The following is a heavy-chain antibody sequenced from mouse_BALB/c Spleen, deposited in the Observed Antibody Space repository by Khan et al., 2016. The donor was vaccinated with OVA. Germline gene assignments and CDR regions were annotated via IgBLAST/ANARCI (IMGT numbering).Heavy chain of an antibody. Sequence: EVKLMESGGDLVKPGGSLKLSCEASGFTFSSYGMSWVRQTPDKRLEWVATISNGGSYTYYPDSVKGRLTISRDNAKNTLYLQMSSLKSEDTAMLDGSRDRFTSPAAWFAYWGQGTLVTVSA. CDR1: GFTFSSYG. D-gene: IGHD1-1*01. J-gene: IGHJ3*01. V-gene: IGHV5-6*01. CDR3: SRDRFTSPAAWFAY. CDR2: ISNGGSYT.